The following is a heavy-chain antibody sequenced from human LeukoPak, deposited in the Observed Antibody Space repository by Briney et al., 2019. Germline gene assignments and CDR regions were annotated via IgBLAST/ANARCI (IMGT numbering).Heavy chain of an antibody. CDR1: GGSFSGYY. J-gene: IGHJ6*03. Sequence: SETLSLTCAVYGGSFSGYYWSWIRQPPGKGLEWIGEINHSGSTNYNPSPKSRVTISVDTSKNQFSLKLSSVTAADTAAYYCARGFWSGYRYYYYYYMDVWGKGTTVTVSS. CDR3: ARGFWSGYRYYYYYYMDV. V-gene: IGHV4-34*01. D-gene: IGHD3-3*01. CDR2: INHSGST.